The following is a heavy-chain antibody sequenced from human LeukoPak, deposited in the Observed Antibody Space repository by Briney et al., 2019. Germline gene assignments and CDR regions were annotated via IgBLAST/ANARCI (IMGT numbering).Heavy chain of an antibody. V-gene: IGHV4-39*01. CDR2: MYYSGTT. J-gene: IGHJ4*02. CDR1: DDXISSGTYY. D-gene: IGHD2-2*01. CDR3: AITGAAARDY. Sequence: SETLSLTCTVSDDXISSGTYYWGWIRQPPGRGLEWIGSMYYSGTTYYNPSLKSRVTISVDTSKNQFSLKLTSVTAADAAVYYCAITGAAARDYWGQGTLVTVSS.